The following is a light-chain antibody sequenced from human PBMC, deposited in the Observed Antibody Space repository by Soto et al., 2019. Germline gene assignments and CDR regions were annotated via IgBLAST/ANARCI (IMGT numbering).Light chain of an antibody. Sequence: QSVLTQPASVSGSPGQSITIFCTGTSSDVGGYNYVSWYQQYPGTAPKLIIYEVRNRPSGVSNRFSGSKSGNTASLTISGLQAEDEADYYCSSYTSSTTLDVVFGGGTKLTVL. J-gene: IGLJ2*01. CDR1: SSDVGGYNY. CDR2: EVR. V-gene: IGLV2-14*01. CDR3: SSYTSSTTLDVV.